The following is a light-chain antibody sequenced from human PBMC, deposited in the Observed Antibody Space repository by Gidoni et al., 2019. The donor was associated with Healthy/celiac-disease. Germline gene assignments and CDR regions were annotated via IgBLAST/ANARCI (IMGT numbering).Light chain of an antibody. Sequence: DIQMTQSPSSLSASVGDRVTITCRASQGISNYLAWYQQRPGKVPKLLIYAASTLQSGVPSRFSGSGSGTDFTLTISSLEPEDVATYYCKKYNSAPRTFXHXTKVDIK. CDR3: KKYNSAPRT. CDR1: QGISNY. V-gene: IGKV1-27*01. J-gene: IGKJ3*01. CDR2: AAS.